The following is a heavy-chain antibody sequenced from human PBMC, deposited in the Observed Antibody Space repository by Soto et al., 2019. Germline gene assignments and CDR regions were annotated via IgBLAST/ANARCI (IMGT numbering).Heavy chain of an antibody. CDR2: ISAYNGNT. Sequence: ASVKVSCKASGYTFTSYGISWARQAPGQGLEWMGWISAYNGNTNYAQKRQGRVTMTTDPSTSTAYMELRSLRSDDTAVYYCARDLEGKWLTPYYYYGMDVWGQGTKVTDSS. V-gene: IGHV1-18*01. CDR1: GYTFTSYG. J-gene: IGHJ6*02. D-gene: IGHD3-22*01. CDR3: ARDLEGKWLTPYYYYGMDV.